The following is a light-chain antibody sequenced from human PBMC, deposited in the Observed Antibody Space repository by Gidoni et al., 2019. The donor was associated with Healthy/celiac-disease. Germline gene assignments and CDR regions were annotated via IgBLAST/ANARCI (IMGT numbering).Light chain of an antibody. V-gene: IGKV3-11*01. CDR1: QSVSSS. CDR2: EAS. CDR3: QQRSNWPLT. J-gene: IGKJ4*01. Sequence: EIVLPQSPATLSLSPGERATLSCRASQSVSSSLAWYQQKPGQAPRLLIYEASNRATGIPARFSGSGSGTDFTLTISSLEPDDFAVYYCQQRSNWPLTFGGGTKVEIK.